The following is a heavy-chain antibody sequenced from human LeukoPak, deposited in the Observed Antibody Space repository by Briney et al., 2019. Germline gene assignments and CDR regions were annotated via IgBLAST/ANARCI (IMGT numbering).Heavy chain of an antibody. CDR3: ARGLAARVGPFDF. V-gene: IGHV4-59*01. Sequence: PSETLSLTCTVSGGSISSYYWSWIRQPPGKGLEWIGYIYYSGSTNYKPSSKSRVTISVDTSKNQVSLNLSSVTAADTAVYYCARGLAARVGPFDFWGQGTLVTVSS. CDR1: GGSISSYY. CDR2: IYYSGST. J-gene: IGHJ4*02. D-gene: IGHD6-6*01.